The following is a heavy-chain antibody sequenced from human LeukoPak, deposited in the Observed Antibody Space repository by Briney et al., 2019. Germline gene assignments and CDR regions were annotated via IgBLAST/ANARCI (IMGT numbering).Heavy chain of an antibody. CDR3: ARAATLSDYNDAFDI. CDR2: IYISGST. J-gene: IGHJ3*02. Sequence: SETLSLTCTVSGASISSYYWSWIRQPAGKGLEWIGRIYISGSTTYNPSLKSRVTMSLDTSKNQFSLKLRSVTAADTAVYYCARAATLSDYNDAFDIWGQGTMVTVSS. V-gene: IGHV4-4*07. CDR1: GASISSYY. D-gene: IGHD4-11*01.